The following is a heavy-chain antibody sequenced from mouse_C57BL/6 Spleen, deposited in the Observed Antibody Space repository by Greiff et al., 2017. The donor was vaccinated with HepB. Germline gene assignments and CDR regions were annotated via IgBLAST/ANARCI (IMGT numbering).Heavy chain of an antibody. CDR3: ARREVTWELFAY. Sequence: QVQLQQPGAELVKPGASVKLSCKASGYTFTSYWMQWVKQRPGQGLEWIGEIDPSDSYTNYNQKFKGKATLTVDTSSSTAYMQLSSLTSEDSAVYYCARREVTWELFAYWGQGTLVTVSA. CDR2: IDPSDSYT. V-gene: IGHV1-50*01. CDR1: GYTFTSYW. J-gene: IGHJ3*01. D-gene: IGHD2-13*01.